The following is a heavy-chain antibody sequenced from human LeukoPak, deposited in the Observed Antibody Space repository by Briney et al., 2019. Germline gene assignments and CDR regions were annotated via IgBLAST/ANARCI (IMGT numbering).Heavy chain of an antibody. V-gene: IGHV3-13*01. CDR3: ARSLAAGTYFEH. J-gene: IGHJ4*02. CDR2: IGTAGDT. CDR1: GFTFSTYD. D-gene: IGHD6-13*01. Sequence: PGGSLRLSCAASGFTFSTYDMHWVRQVTGKGLEWVSGIGTAGDTYYPGSVKGRFTISRENAKNSLYLQMNSLRAGDTAVYYCARSLAAGTYFEHWGQGTLVTVSS.